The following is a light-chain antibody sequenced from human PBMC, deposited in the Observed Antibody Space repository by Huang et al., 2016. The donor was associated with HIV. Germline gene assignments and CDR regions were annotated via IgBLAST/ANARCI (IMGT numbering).Light chain of an antibody. V-gene: IGKV3-15*01. CDR2: GAS. CDR1: QSVATN. J-gene: IGKJ2*01. CDR3: QQYHNWPYT. Sequence: EIIMTQSPATLSLSPGEGASLSCRDNQSVATNLAWYLHRPGQSPRILIFGASTRASGIPGRFRCSGSGTQFTLTVSGLQSEDFAVYYCQQYHNWPYTFGQGTKLEI.